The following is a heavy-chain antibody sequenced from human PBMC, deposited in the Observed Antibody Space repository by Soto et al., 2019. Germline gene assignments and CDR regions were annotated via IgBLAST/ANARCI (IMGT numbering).Heavy chain of an antibody. Sequence: GGSLRLSCASSGFAFGSYAMNWVRQAPGKGLEWVSAVTSGGTTYYADSMGGRFTISRDNSKNTLYLQMNSLRAEDTAVYYCATELRYLEWFTRPDYWGQGTLVTVSS. CDR2: VTSGGTT. CDR1: GFAFGSYA. CDR3: ATELRYLEWFTRPDY. D-gene: IGHD3-3*01. J-gene: IGHJ4*02. V-gene: IGHV3-23*01.